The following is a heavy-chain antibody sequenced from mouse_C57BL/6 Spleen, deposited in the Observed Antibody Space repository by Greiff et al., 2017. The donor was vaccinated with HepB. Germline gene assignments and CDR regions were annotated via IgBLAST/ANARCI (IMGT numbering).Heavy chain of an antibody. D-gene: IGHD1-1*01. V-gene: IGHV1-53*01. CDR2: INPSNGGT. CDR1: GYTFTSYW. J-gene: IGHJ2*01. CDR3: ARSIITTVVLDY. Sequence: QVQLKQPGTELVKPGASVKLSCKASGYTFTSYWMHWVKQRPGQGLEWIGNINPSNGGTNYNEKFKSKATLTVDKSSSTAYMQLSSLTSEDSAVYYCARSIITTVVLDYWGQGTTLTVSS.